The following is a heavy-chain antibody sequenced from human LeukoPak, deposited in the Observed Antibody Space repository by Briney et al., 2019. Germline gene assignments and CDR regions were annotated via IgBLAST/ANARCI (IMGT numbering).Heavy chain of an antibody. CDR1: GGSISSSSYY. CDR3: ARGGAFGGNDAFDI. CDR2: IYYSGST. Sequence: SETLSLTCTVSGGSISSSSYYWGWIRQPPGKGLEWIGSIYYSGSTYYNPSLKSRVTISVDTSKNQFSLKLSSVTAADTALYYCARGGAFGGNDAFDIWGQGTMDTVSS. V-gene: IGHV4-39*07. J-gene: IGHJ3*02. D-gene: IGHD4-23*01.